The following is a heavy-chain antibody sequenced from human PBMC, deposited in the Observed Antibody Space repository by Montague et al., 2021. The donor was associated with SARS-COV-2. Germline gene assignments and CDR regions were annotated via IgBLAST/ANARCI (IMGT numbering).Heavy chain of an antibody. CDR2: IFYRGGT. V-gene: IGHV4-31*03. Sequence: TLSLTCTVSGGSISSGGYYWSWVRQPPGKGLGWIGYIFYRGGTYYNPSLKSRVSMSVDTSKIQFSLNLTSVTAADAAVYYCARANYYVMTSKAYAMDVWGQGTTVTVSS. J-gene: IGHJ6*02. CDR1: GGSISSGGYY. D-gene: IGHD3-16*01. CDR3: ARANYYVMTSKAYAMDV.